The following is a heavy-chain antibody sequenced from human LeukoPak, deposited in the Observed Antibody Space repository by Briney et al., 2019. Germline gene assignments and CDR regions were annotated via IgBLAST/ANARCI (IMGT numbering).Heavy chain of an antibody. J-gene: IGHJ4*02. Sequence: GGSLRLSCAASGFTFSSYWMSWVRQAPGKGLEWVANIKEDGSEEYYVESVKGRFTTSRDNAKNSLYVQMNSLRAEDTAVYYCARDFPRWYSSSWFFDYWGQGSLVTVSS. CDR1: GFTFSSYW. CDR2: IKEDGSEE. V-gene: IGHV3-7*04. D-gene: IGHD6-13*01. CDR3: ARDFPRWYSSSWFFDY.